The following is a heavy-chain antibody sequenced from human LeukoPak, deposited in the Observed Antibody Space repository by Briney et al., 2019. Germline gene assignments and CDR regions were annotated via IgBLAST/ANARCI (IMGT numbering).Heavy chain of an antibody. CDR1: GYTFTIYG. D-gene: IGHD4-23*01. CDR2: ISAYNGNT. J-gene: IGHJ6*02. Sequence: ASLKVSSKASGYTFTIYGISWVRQAPGQGLEWMGWISAYNGNTNYAQKLQGRVTMTTDTSTSTAYMELRSLRSYDTAVYYCARDSPTTVVTRDYYYGMDVWGQGTTVTVSS. V-gene: IGHV1-18*01. CDR3: ARDSPTTVVTRDYYYGMDV.